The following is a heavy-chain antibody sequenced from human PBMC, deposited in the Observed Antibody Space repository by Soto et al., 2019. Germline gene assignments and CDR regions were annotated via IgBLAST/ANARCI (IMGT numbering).Heavy chain of an antibody. CDR1: GFTFTTYT. CDR2: ISACGRSI. D-gene: IGHD3-10*01. J-gene: IGHJ3*02. CDR3: PRSTPGKPFDI. V-gene: IGHV3-21*01. Sequence: EVQLVESGGGLVEPGGSLRLSCAASGFTFTTYTINWVRQAPGKGLEWGSSISACGRSIYYADSLRGRSTVSRDNAKNSLYLQMTSLRADYTAVDYCPRSTPGKPFDIWGQGTMVTVSS.